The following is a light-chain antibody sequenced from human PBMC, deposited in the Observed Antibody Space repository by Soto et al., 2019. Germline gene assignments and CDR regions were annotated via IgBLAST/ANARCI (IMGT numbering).Light chain of an antibody. CDR3: QQEGRSQCLFT. CDR1: QSVSSSF. J-gene: IGKJ3*01. Sequence: EIVLTQSPGTLSLSPGERATLSCRASQSVSSSFLAWYQQKPVQAPRLLIYGSSSRATGIPDRFSVSGSGTDSALTISRLEPEAFAVYYCQQEGRSQCLFTFGPGTKVDIK. V-gene: IGKV3-20*01. CDR2: GSS.